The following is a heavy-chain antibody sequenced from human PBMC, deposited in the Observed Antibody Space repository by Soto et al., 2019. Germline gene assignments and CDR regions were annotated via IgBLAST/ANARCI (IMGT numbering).Heavy chain of an antibody. CDR3: ARDSLGAIFGVDTIWWYRYGMDV. J-gene: IGHJ6*02. CDR2: IYHSGST. CDR1: GGSIRGSNW. V-gene: IGHV4-4*02. Sequence: PSDTLSNTCAVSGGSIRGSNWWSWVRQPPGKGLEWIGEIYHSGSTNYNPSLKSRVTISVDKSKNQFSLKLSSVTAADTAVYYCARDSLGAIFGVDTIWWYRYGMDVWGQGTTVT. D-gene: IGHD3-3*01.